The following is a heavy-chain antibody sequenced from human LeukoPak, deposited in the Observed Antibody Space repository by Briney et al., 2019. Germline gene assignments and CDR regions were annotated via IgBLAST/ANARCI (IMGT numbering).Heavy chain of an antibody. J-gene: IGHJ4*02. CDR3: AKEPPMGDSSGWYGY. V-gene: IGHV3-30*18. D-gene: IGHD6-19*01. Sequence: GRSLRLSCAASGFTFSSYGMHWVRQAPGKGLEWVAVISYDGSNKYYADSVKGRFTISRDNSKNTLYLQMNSLRAEDTAVYYCAKEPPMGDSSGWYGYWGQATLVTVSS. CDR2: ISYDGSNK. CDR1: GFTFSSYG.